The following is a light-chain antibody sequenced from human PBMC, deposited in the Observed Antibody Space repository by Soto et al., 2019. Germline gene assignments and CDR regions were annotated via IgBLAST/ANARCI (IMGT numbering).Light chain of an antibody. CDR3: QKYDSAPSLT. V-gene: IGKV1-27*01. CDR2: DAS. CDR1: QGISSY. J-gene: IGKJ4*01. Sequence: DIQMTQSPSSLSASVGDRVTVTCRASQGISSYLAWYQQKPGKVPKLLIYDASTLQPGVPSRFSGSGSGTDFTLTISSLQPEDVATYYCQKYDSAPSLTFGGGTKVEIK.